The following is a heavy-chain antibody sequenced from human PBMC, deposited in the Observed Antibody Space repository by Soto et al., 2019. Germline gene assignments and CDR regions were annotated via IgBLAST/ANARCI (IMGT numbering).Heavy chain of an antibody. Sequence: GGSLRLSCAASGFTFSSNWMHWVRQAPGKGLVWVSRIKTDGSITSYADSVKGQFTISRDNAKNTVYLQMNSLRVEGTAVYYCVRASSTWYVSFDYWGQGTLVTVSS. CDR2: IKTDGSIT. CDR3: VRASSTWYVSFDY. D-gene: IGHD6-13*01. J-gene: IGHJ4*02. V-gene: IGHV3-74*01. CDR1: GFTFSSNW.